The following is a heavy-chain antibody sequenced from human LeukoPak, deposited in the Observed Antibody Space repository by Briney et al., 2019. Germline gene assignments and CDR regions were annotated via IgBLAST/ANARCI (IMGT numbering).Heavy chain of an antibody. D-gene: IGHD3-22*01. Sequence: PGGSLRLSCAASGFTFSSYAMHWVRQAPGKGLEWVSAISGSGGSTYYADSVKGRFTISRDNSKNTLYLQMNSLRAEDTAVYYCARAQYYYDSSGYPDWYFDLWGRGTLVTVSS. CDR3: ARAQYYYDSSGYPDWYFDL. CDR1: GFTFSSYA. CDR2: ISGSGGST. J-gene: IGHJ2*01. V-gene: IGHV3-23*01.